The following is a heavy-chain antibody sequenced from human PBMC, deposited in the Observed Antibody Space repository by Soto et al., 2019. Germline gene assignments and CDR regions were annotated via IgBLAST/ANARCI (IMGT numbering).Heavy chain of an antibody. Sequence: ASVKVSCKASGYTFTTYAMHWVRQAPGERLEWMGWINAGHGNTKYSQKFQGGVTITRDTSASTAYMELSSLRSEDTAVYYCARGSNYCTGGSCNWFDPWGQGTLVTVSS. V-gene: IGHV1-3*01. CDR2: INAGHGNT. J-gene: IGHJ5*02. D-gene: IGHD2-15*01. CDR3: ARGSNYCTGGSCNWFDP. CDR1: GYTFTTYA.